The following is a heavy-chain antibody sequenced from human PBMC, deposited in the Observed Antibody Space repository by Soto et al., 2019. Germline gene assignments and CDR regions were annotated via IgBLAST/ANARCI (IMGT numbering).Heavy chain of an antibody. CDR3: LYSSSWYYFDY. CDR2: VYYSGST. J-gene: IGHJ4*02. D-gene: IGHD6-13*01. CDR1: SGSINSNY. V-gene: IGHV4-59*08. Sequence: PSETLSLTCTVSSGSINSNYWSWIRQPPGKGLEWIGYVYYSGSTNYNPSLKSRVTISVDTSKNQFSLKVSSVTAADTAVYYCLYSSSWYYFDYWGQGMLVTVSS.